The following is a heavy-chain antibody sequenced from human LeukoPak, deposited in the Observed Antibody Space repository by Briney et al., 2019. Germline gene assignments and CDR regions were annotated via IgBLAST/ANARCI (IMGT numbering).Heavy chain of an antibody. CDR3: ARVVVSFDAFDI. J-gene: IGHJ3*02. Sequence: IGYIYYSGSTNYNPSLKSRVTISVDTSKNQFSLKLSSVTAADTAVYYCARVVVSFDAFDIWGQGTMVTVSS. V-gene: IGHV4-59*01. CDR2: IYYSGST. D-gene: IGHD2-15*01.